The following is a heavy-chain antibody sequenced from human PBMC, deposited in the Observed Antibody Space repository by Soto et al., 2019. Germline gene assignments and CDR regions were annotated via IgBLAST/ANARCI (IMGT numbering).Heavy chain of an antibody. CDR2: ISPISTRT. D-gene: IGHD2-15*01. V-gene: IGHV1-69*01. Sequence: QLQLVQSGTEVKEPGSSVKVSCKASGGTFSTSSFVWVRQGAGQGLELMGGISPISTRTTFAQKFQGRVTFSADESTRTTYLELRSLTSEDTAIYFCARDVVRSTAGDSWGQGNLVTGS. CDR3: ARDVVRSTAGDS. CDR1: GGTFSTSS. J-gene: IGHJ4*02.